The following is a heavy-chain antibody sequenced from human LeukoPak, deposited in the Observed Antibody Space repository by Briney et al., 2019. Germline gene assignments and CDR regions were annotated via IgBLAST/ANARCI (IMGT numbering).Heavy chain of an antibody. D-gene: IGHD5-18*01. CDR3: ARGGYSYGPSDY. J-gene: IGHJ4*02. CDR1: GGSIGSDY. Sequence: PSETLSLTCTVSGGSIGSDYWSWIRQPPGKGLGWIGYIYYSGSTNYNPSLKSRVTISVDTSKNQFSLKLSSVTAADTAVYYCARGGYSYGPSDYWGQGTLVTVSS. V-gene: IGHV4-59*01. CDR2: IYYSGST.